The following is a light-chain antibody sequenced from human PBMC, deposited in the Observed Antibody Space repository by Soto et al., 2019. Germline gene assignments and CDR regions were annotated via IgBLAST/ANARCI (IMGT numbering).Light chain of an antibody. J-gene: IGKJ4*01. CDR2: DAV. Sequence: VLTQTPGSLSLSPGERATVSCRASQTVTSSYLAWYQQRPGQAPQLLIYDAVKRATGIPDRFSGSESGRDYTLTISRLDPEDSAVYYCQQYGDSITFGGGTKVEIK. CDR3: QQYGDSIT. CDR1: QTVTSSY. V-gene: IGKV3-20*01.